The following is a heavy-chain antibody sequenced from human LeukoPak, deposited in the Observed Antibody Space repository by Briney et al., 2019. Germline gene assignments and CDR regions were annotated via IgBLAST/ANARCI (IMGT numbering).Heavy chain of an antibody. CDR2: IYYSGST. CDR3: AREGYSSGWCDY. D-gene: IGHD6-19*01. CDR1: GGSIRSYY. Sequence: SETLSLTCSVSGGSIRSYYWSWIRQPPGKGLEWIGYIYYSGSTNYNPSLKSRVTISVDTSKNQFSLKLSSVTAADTAVYYCAREGYSSGWCDYWGQGTLVTVSS. J-gene: IGHJ4*02. V-gene: IGHV4-59*01.